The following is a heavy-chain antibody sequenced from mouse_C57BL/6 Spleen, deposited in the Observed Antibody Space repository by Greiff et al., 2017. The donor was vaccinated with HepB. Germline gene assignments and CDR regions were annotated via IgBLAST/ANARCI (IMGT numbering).Heavy chain of an antibody. D-gene: IGHD1-1*01. J-gene: IGHJ1*03. CDR1: GFTFSSYA. CDR2: ISDGGSYT. CDR3: ARDFTTVVGRGYFDV. V-gene: IGHV5-4*01. Sequence: EVKVVESGGGLVKPGGSLKLSCAASGFTFSSYAMSWVRQTPGKRLEWVATISDGGSYTYYPDNVKGRFTISRDNAKNNLYLQMSHLKSEDTAMYYCARDFTTVVGRGYFDVWGTGTTVTVSS.